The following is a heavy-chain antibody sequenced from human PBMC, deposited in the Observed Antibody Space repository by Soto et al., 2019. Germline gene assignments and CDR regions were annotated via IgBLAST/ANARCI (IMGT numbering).Heavy chain of an antibody. CDR1: GFTVISTY. V-gene: IGHV3-53*01. Sequence: EVQLVESGGGLIQPGGSLRLSCAASGFTVISTYMSWVHQAPGKGLEWVSFIYSGGSTYYADSVKGRFTISRDNSKNTLYLQMNSLRVEDTAVYYCARGGQVRGGMDVWGQGTTVTVSS. CDR2: IYSGGST. J-gene: IGHJ6*02. CDR3: ARGGQVRGGMDV.